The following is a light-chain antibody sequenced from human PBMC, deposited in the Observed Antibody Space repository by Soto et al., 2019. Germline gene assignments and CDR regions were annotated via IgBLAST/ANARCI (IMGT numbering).Light chain of an antibody. CDR3: QQYGNSPRK. CDR2: GAS. J-gene: IGKJ1*01. Sequence: EIVLTQSPGTLSLSPGERATLSCRASQSVSSSYLAWYQQKPGQAPRLLIYGASSRATGIPDRFSGSGSGTDFTLTISRLEPADFAVYYCQQYGNSPRKFGQGTKVEIK. V-gene: IGKV3-20*01. CDR1: QSVSSSY.